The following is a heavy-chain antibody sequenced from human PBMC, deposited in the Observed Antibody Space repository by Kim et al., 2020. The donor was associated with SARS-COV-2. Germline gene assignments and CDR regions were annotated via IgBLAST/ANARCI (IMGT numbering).Heavy chain of an antibody. J-gene: IGHJ4*02. V-gene: IGHV1-46*01. CDR3: ARGPSGFWRYYFDY. Sequence: AQKFQGRVTMTRDTSTSTVYMELGSLRSEDTAVYYCARGPSGFWRYYFDYWGQGTLVTVSS. D-gene: IGHD5-12*01.